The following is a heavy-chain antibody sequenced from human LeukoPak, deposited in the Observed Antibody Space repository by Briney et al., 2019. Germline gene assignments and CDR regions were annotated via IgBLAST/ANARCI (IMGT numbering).Heavy chain of an antibody. V-gene: IGHV4-59*01. CDR3: ARDAY. J-gene: IGHJ4*02. CDR2: VYNSGTT. CDR1: GGSISSYY. Sequence: LETLSLTCTVSGGSISSYYWSWIRQPPGKGLEWIGCVYNSGTTVYNPSLTGRVTISVDTSKNQYSLNLRSVTAADAAVYYCARDAYWGQGILVTVSS.